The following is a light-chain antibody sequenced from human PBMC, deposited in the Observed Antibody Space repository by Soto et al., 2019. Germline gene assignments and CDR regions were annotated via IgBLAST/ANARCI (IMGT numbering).Light chain of an antibody. V-gene: IGLV2-11*01. CDR2: DVS. J-gene: IGLJ1*01. Sequence: QSALTQPRSVSGSPGQSVTISCTGTSSDVGGYNYVSWYQQHPGKAPKLMIYDVSKRPSGVPDHFSGSKSGNTASLTISGLQAEDEADYYCSSYADSYPDVFGSGTKLTVL. CDR1: SSDVGGYNY. CDR3: SSYADSYPDV.